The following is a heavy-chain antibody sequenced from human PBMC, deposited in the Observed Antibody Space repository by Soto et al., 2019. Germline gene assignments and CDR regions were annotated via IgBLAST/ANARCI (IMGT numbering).Heavy chain of an antibody. V-gene: IGHV4-4*07. Sequence: SETLSLTCTVSSGSISSYYWSWIRQPAGKGLEWIGRLDTSGSTNYTPSLKSRVTMSLDTSTDQFSLKLSSVTAAATPVYNCVRDWGYGDYGWFFDLWGRGTLVTVSS. CDR3: VRDWGYGDYGWFFDL. CDR1: SGSISSYY. CDR2: LDTSGST. J-gene: IGHJ2*01. D-gene: IGHD4-17*01.